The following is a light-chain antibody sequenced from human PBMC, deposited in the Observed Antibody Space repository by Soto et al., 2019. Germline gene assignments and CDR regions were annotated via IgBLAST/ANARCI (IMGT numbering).Light chain of an antibody. CDR2: RAS. CDR1: QSISSW. Sequence: DIQMTQSPSTLSASIGGRVTITCRASQSISSWLAWYQQKPGKAPKLLIYRASSLQSGVPSRFSGRGSGTEFILTISNLQPDDFATYYFQQYSSSSTFGQGTKVEIK. V-gene: IGKV1-5*03. J-gene: IGKJ1*01. CDR3: QQYSSSST.